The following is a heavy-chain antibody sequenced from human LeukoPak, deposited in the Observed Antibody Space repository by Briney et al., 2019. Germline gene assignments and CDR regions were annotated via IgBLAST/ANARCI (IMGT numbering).Heavy chain of an antibody. CDR3: AREGCSSTSCYEDYYYYGMDV. J-gene: IGHJ6*02. CDR2: ISYDGSNK. Sequence: GRSLRLSCAASGFTFSSYAMHWVRQAPGKGLEWVAVISYDGSNKYYADSVKGRFTISRDNSKNTLYLQMNSLRAEDTAVYYCAREGCSSTSCYEDYYYYGMDVWGQGTTVTVSS. V-gene: IGHV3-30-3*01. CDR1: GFTFSSYA. D-gene: IGHD2-2*01.